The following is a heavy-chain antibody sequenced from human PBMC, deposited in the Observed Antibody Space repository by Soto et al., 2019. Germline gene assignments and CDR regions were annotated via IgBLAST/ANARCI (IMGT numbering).Heavy chain of an antibody. CDR3: AREPRLGVSFDY. CDR1: GGSISSGGYY. D-gene: IGHD3-10*01. Sequence: QVQLQESGPGLVKPSQTLSLTCTVSGGSISSGGYYWSWIRQHPGKGLEWIGYIYYSGSTYYNPSLKSRVTIPVDTSKNEFSLKLSSVTAADTAVYYCAREPRLGVSFDYWGQGTLVTVSS. CDR2: IYYSGST. J-gene: IGHJ4*02. V-gene: IGHV4-31*03.